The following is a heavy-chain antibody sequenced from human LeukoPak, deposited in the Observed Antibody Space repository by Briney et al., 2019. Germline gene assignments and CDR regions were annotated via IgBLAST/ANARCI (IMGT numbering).Heavy chain of an antibody. V-gene: IGHV3-33*08. Sequence: GGSLRLSCAASGFTFSSYGMHWVRQAPGKGLEWVAVIWYDGSNKYYADSVKGRFTISRDNSKNTLYLQMNSLRAEDTAVYYCARPYYYDSSGYDWGFDYWGQGTLVTVSS. J-gene: IGHJ4*02. CDR1: GFTFSSYG. CDR2: IWYDGSNK. D-gene: IGHD3-22*01. CDR3: ARPYYYDSSGYDWGFDY.